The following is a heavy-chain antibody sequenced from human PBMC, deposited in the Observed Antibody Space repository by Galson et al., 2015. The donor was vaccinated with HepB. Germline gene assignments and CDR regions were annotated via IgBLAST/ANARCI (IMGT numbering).Heavy chain of an antibody. CDR2: IIPIFGTA. J-gene: IGHJ4*02. CDR3: ARDGPGGYDTTPFDY. V-gene: IGHV1-69*13. D-gene: IGHD5-12*01. CDR1: GYTFTSYG. Sequence: SVKVSCKASGYTFTSYGISWVRQAPGQGLEWMGGIIPIFGTANYAQKFQGRVTITADESTSTAYMELSSLRSEDTAVYYCARDGPGGYDTTPFDYWGQGTLVTVSS.